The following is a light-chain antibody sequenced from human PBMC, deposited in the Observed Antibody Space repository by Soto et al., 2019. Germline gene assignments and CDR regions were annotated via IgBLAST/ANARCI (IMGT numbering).Light chain of an antibody. CDR2: WAS. Sequence: DIVMTQSPDSLAVSLGERATINCKSSQSVLYSSNNKNYLAWYQQKPGQPPKALIYWASTRESGVPDRFSGSGSGTDFTLTISSLQAEDVAVYYCQKYNRGPLTFGGGTKVEI. CDR3: QKYNRGPLT. CDR1: QSVLYSSNNKNY. J-gene: IGKJ4*01. V-gene: IGKV4-1*01.